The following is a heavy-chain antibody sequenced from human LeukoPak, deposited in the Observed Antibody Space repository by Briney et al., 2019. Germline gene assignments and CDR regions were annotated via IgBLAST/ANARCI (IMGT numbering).Heavy chain of an antibody. CDR3: ARVDITGTRPFDY. V-gene: IGHV4-34*01. CDR1: GGSCSGYY. D-gene: IGHD1-7*01. CDR2: INHSGST. Sequence: SETLSLTCAVYGGSCSGYYWSWIRQPPGKGLEWIGEINHSGSTNYNPSLKSRVTISVDTSKNQFSLKLSSVTAADTAVYYCARVDITGTRPFDYWGQGTLVTVSS. J-gene: IGHJ4*02.